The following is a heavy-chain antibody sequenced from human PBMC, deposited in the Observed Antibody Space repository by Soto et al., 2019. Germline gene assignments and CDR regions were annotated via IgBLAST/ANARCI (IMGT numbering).Heavy chain of an antibody. CDR2: IDPSDSYT. V-gene: IGHV5-10-1*01. D-gene: IGHD2-8*01. Sequence: VESLKISCQGSGYSFTSYWISWVRQMPGKGLEWMGTIDPSDSYTNYSPSFQGHVTISADKSISTAYLQWSSLKASDTAMYYCARFGYCTNGVCLPQYGMDVWGQGTTVTVSS. CDR3: ARFGYCTNGVCLPQYGMDV. J-gene: IGHJ6*02. CDR1: GYSFTSYW.